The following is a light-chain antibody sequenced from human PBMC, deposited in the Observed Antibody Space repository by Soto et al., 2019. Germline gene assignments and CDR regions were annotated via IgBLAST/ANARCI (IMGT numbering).Light chain of an antibody. Sequence: DIVMTQSPDSLTVSLGERATINCTSSQSIFYSSNNRNYLGWYQQRPGQPPKLLIYWASTRESGVPDRFSGSGSGTDFTLTITSLQPDDFATYYCQQYKNYSPLTFGGGTKVEIK. CDR1: QSIFYSSNNRNY. CDR2: WAS. J-gene: IGKJ4*01. V-gene: IGKV4-1*01. CDR3: QQYKNYSPLT.